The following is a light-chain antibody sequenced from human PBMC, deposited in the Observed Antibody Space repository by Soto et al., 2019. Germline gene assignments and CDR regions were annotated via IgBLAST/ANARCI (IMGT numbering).Light chain of an antibody. CDR3: QQYSDWPPWT. CDR2: GAS. CDR1: ENINNR. Sequence: EVVMTQSPATLSVSPGERTTLSCRASENINNRLAWYQQTPGQAPRLLIYGASTRATGIPDRFRGSGSGTEFTLTIGSLQSEDFAVYYCQQYSDWPPWTFGQGTKVDIK. V-gene: IGKV3-15*01. J-gene: IGKJ1*01.